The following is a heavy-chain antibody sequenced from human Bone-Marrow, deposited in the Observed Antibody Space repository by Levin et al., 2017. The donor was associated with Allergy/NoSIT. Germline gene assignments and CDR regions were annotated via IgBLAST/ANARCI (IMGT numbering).Heavy chain of an antibody. J-gene: IGHJ5*02. Sequence: SETLSLTCTVSGGSISSSPHYWGWIRQPPGTELEWIVTISHSGNTYHNPSLTSRVTISLDTSKNQVSLKLNSVTAADTAVYYCATTIEVSTIFGILTPKNWFDPRGEGTLVTVSS. CDR1: GGSISSSPHY. CDR3: ATTIEVSTIFGILTPKNWFDP. CDR2: ISHSGNT. V-gene: IGHV4-39*07. D-gene: IGHD3-3*01.